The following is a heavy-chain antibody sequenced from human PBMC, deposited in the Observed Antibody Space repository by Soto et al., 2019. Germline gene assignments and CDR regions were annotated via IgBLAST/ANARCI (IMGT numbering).Heavy chain of an antibody. CDR3: ARGRALITGSSIDY. J-gene: IGHJ4*02. Sequence: QVQLQQWGAGLLKPSETLSLTCAVYGWPFSGYYWTWIRQPPGKGLEWIGEINHSASTNYKPYLRMRVTISEHTSKNHVRLQVNSVTAADTPVYYCARGRALITGSSIDYWGQGTLVTVSS. CDR2: INHSAST. CDR1: GWPFSGYY. V-gene: IGHV4-34*01. D-gene: IGHD1-20*01.